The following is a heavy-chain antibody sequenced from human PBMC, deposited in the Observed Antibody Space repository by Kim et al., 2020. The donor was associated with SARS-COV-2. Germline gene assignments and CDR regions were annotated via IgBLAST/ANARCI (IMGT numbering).Heavy chain of an antibody. CDR3: ATPPYCGGDCSTSIGFLQH. J-gene: IGHJ1*01. D-gene: IGHD2-21*02. CDR1: GGTFSSYA. V-gene: IGHV1-69*04. Sequence: SVKVSCKASGGTFSSYAISWVRQAPGQGLEWMGRIIPILGIANYAQKFQGRVTITADKSTSTAYMELSSLRSEDTAVYYCATPPYCGGDCSTSIGFLQHWGQGTLVTVSS. CDR2: IIPILGIA.